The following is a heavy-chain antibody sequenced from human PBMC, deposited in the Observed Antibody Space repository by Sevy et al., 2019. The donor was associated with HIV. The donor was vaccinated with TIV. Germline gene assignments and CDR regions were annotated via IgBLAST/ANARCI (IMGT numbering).Heavy chain of an antibody. Sequence: GGSLRLSCAASGFTFSNYDMNWVRQAPGKGLEWVSYISSRSSYIKYADSLKGRVTISRDNANNSLFLQMNSLRAEDTAVYHCARALDYYDSSGLYYWGQGALVTVSS. J-gene: IGHJ4*02. D-gene: IGHD3-22*01. V-gene: IGHV3-21*01. CDR2: ISSRSSYI. CDR1: GFTFSNYD. CDR3: ARALDYYDSSGLYY.